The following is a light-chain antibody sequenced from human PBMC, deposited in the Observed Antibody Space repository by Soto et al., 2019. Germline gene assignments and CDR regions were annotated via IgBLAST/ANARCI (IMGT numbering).Light chain of an antibody. CDR3: QQYNDWPRT. J-gene: IGKJ1*01. CDR2: LAS. CDR1: QSVSSN. V-gene: IGKV3-15*01. Sequence: EVVMTQSPATLSVSPGERATLSCRASQSVSSNLAWYQQKPGQAPRLLIYLASTRATGVPASFSGSGYGTEFTLTISSLQSEDFAVYYCQQYNDWPRTFGQGTKVDIK.